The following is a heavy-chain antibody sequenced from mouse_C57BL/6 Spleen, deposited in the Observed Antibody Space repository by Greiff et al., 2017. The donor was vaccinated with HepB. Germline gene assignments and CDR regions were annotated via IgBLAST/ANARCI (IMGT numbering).Heavy chain of an antibody. V-gene: IGHV5-15*01. CDR3: ARNDEGYYPEAMNY. Sequence: DVKLVESGGGLVQPGGSLKLSCAASGFTFSDYGMAWVRQAPRKGPEWVAFISNLAYSIYYADTVTGRFTISRENAKNTLYLEMSSLRSEDTAMYYCARNDEGYYPEAMNYWGQGTSVTVSS. J-gene: IGHJ4*01. CDR1: GFTFSDYG. D-gene: IGHD2-3*01. CDR2: ISNLAYSI.